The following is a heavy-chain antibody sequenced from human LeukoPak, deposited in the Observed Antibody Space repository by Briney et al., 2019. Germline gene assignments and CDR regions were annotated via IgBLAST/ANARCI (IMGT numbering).Heavy chain of an antibody. D-gene: IGHD2-21*02. J-gene: IGHJ4*02. V-gene: IGHV5-51*01. CDR1: GYRFTSYW. CDR3: ARLGSYCGGDCYSVAGY. Sequence: GESLKISCKGSGYRFTSYWIGWVCQMPGKGLEWMGIIYPGDSDTRYSPSFQGQVTISADKSINTAYLQWSSLKASDTAMYYCARLGSYCGGDCYSVAGYWGQGTLVTVSS. CDR2: IYPGDSDT.